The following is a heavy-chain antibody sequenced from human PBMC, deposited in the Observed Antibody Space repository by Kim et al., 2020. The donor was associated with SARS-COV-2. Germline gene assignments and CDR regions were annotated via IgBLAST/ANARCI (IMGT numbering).Heavy chain of an antibody. J-gene: IGHJ4*01. CDR3: AKDQHDFWSGYLENDFD. CDR1: GFTFSSYG. V-gene: IGHV3-30*18. Sequence: GGSLRLSCAASGFTFSSYGMHWVRQAPGKGLEWVAVISYDGSNKYYADSVKGRFTISRDNSKNTLYLQMNSLRAEDTAVYYCAKDQHDFWSGYLENDFD. CDR2: ISYDGSNK. D-gene: IGHD3-3*01.